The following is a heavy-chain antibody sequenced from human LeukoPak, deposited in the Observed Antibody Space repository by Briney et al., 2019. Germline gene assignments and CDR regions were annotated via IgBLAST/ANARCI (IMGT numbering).Heavy chain of an antibody. J-gene: IGHJ4*02. CDR1: GFTFSSYS. CDR3: ARDPPYSGSYGVFDY. CDR2: ISSSSSYI. Sequence: PGGSLRLSCAASGFTFSSYSMNWVRQAPGKGLEWVSSISSSSSYIYYADSVKGRFTISRDNAKNSLYLRMNSLRAEDTAVYYCARDPPYSGSYGVFDYWGQGTLVTVSS. D-gene: IGHD1-26*01. V-gene: IGHV3-21*01.